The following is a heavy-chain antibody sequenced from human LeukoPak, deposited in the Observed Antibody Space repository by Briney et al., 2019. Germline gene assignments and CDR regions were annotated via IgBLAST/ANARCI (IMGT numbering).Heavy chain of an antibody. CDR3: AKGGPYSSSWGGKFDH. V-gene: IGHV3-30*04. J-gene: IGHJ4*02. CDR2: ISYDGSNK. D-gene: IGHD6-13*01. Sequence: GRSLRLSCAASGFTFSTYAMHWVRQAPGKGLDWVAVISYDGSNKYYADSVKGRFTISRDNSKNTLSLQMNSLRAEDTAIYYCAKGGPYSSSWGGKFDHWGQGTLVTVSS. CDR1: GFTFSTYA.